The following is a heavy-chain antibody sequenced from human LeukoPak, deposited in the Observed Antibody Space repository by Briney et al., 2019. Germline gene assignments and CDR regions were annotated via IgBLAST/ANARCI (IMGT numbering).Heavy chain of an antibody. Sequence: GSLRLSCAASGFTFSDYYMSWIRQAPGKGLEWVSYISSSGSTIYYADSVKGRFTISRDNAKNSLYLQMNSLRAEDTAVYYCAGYNWNYAVDYWGQGTLVTVSS. V-gene: IGHV3-11*04. CDR2: ISSSGSTI. J-gene: IGHJ4*02. CDR3: AGYNWNYAVDY. CDR1: GFTFSDYY. D-gene: IGHD1-7*01.